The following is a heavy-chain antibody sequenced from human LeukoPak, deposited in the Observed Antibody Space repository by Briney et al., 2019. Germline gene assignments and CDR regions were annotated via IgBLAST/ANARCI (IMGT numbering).Heavy chain of an antibody. V-gene: IGHV4-34*01. J-gene: IGHJ3*02. CDR2: INYSGST. CDR1: GGSFSGYY. Sequence: PSETLSLTCAVYGGSFSGYYWSWIRQTPGKGLEWIGEINYSGSTDYNSSLKSRVTISVDTSKNQFSLKLSSVTAADTAVYYCAKSNGYGLIDIWGQGTMVTVSS. CDR3: AKSNGYGLIDI. D-gene: IGHD3-22*01.